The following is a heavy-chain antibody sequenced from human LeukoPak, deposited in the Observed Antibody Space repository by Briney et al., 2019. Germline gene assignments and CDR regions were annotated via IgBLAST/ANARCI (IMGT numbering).Heavy chain of an antibody. CDR3: ARGYSSSWIRDFYYFDY. D-gene: IGHD6-13*01. CDR1: GGSFSGYY. J-gene: IGHJ4*02. Sequence: RPSETLSLTCAVYGGSFSGYYWSWIRQPPGKGLEWIGEINHSGSTNYNPSLKSRVTISVDTSKNQFSLKLSSVTAADTAVYYCARGYSSSWIRDFYYFDYWGQGTLVTVSS. V-gene: IGHV4-34*01. CDR2: INHSGST.